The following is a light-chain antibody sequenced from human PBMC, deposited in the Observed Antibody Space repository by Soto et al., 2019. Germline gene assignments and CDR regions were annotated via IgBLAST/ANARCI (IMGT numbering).Light chain of an antibody. Sequence: QSVLTQPPSASGTPGQRVAISCSGSNSNIGSNHVNWYQQLPGTAPKLLIYGNNQRPTGVPDRFSGSRSGTSASLAISGLQSEDEAYYYCAAWDDSLNGHVVFGGGTKVTVL. V-gene: IGLV1-44*01. CDR2: GNN. J-gene: IGLJ2*01. CDR3: AAWDDSLNGHVV. CDR1: NSNIGSNH.